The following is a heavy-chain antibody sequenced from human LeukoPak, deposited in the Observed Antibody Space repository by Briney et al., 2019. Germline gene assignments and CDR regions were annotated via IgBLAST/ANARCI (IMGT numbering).Heavy chain of an antibody. D-gene: IGHD3-9*01. CDR1: GFTFSSYE. CDR2: ISSSGSTI. J-gene: IGHJ4*02. CDR3: AKDRDRGYDILTGYYTY. Sequence: GGSLRLSCAASGFTFSSYEMNWVRQAPGKGLEWVSYISSSGSTIYYADSVKGRFTISRDNSKNTLYLQMNSLRAEDTAVYYCAKDRDRGYDILTGYYTYWGQGTLVTVSS. V-gene: IGHV3-48*03.